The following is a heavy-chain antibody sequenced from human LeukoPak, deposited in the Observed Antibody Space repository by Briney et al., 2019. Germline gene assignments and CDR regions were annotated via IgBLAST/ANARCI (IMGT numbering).Heavy chain of an antibody. V-gene: IGHV4-34*01. CDR1: GVSFNDYY. CDR2: INHSGYT. Sequence: SETLSLTCAVSGVSFNDYYWSWVRQTPGKGLEWIGEINHSGYTNDSPSLKSRVTLSIDTSRKQFSLNLRSVTVAATGIYYCTRMTTGHDYWGQGTLVTVSS. D-gene: IGHD4-17*01. CDR3: TRMTTGHDY. J-gene: IGHJ4*02.